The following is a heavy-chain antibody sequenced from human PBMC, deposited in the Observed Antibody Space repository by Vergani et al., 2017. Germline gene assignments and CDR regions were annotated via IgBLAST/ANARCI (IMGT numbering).Heavy chain of an antibody. CDR3: ARGDYGILTGYRY. CDR1: GYTFSNYY. CDR2: INPSGGNT. Sequence: QVQVVQSGAEVKKSGASVKVSCKTSGYTFSNYYMHWVRQAPGQGLEWMGIINPSGGNTNYAQKFQGRVTMTRDTSTSTVYMELSSLISEDTAIYYCARGDYGILTGYRYWLQGTLVTVSA. D-gene: IGHD3-9*01. V-gene: IGHV1-46*03. J-gene: IGHJ4*02.